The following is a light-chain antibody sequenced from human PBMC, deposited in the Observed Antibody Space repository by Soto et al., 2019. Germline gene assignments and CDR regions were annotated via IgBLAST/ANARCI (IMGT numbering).Light chain of an antibody. V-gene: IGKV3-20*01. J-gene: IGKJ5*01. CDR3: QQYSSSPPIT. Sequence: EIVLTQSPGTLSLSPGERATLSCRASQSVSSRYLAWYQQKPGQAPRFLTYGASSRATGIPDRFSGSGSGTDFTLTISRLEPVDFAVYYCQQYSSSPPITFGQGTRLEIK. CDR1: QSVSSRY. CDR2: GAS.